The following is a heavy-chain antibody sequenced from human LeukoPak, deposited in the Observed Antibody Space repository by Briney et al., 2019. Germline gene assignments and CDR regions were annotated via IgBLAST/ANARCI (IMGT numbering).Heavy chain of an antibody. CDR1: GFTFSSYA. D-gene: IGHD3-3*01. V-gene: IGHV3-23*01. J-gene: IGHJ4*02. CDR2: ISASGGST. Sequence: AESLRLSCAASGFTFSSYAMSWVRQAPGKGLVWVSAISASGGSTYYADSVKGRSTISRDNSKNTLYLQMNSLRAEDTAVYYCAKNARFGVVISYFDYWGQGTLVTVSS. CDR3: AKNARFGVVISYFDY.